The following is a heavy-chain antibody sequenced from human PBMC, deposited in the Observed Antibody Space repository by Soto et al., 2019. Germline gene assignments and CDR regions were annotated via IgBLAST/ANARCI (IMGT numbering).Heavy chain of an antibody. J-gene: IGHJ4*02. CDR2: INPNSGGT. V-gene: IGHV1-2*02. D-gene: IGHD3-22*01. Sequence: SVKVSCKASGYTFTGYYMHWVRQAPGQGLEWMGWINPNSGGTNYAQKFQGRVTMTRDTSISTAYMELSRLRSDDTAVYYCARVSPDSSGYYYGPSIDYWGKGTLVTVSP. CDR1: GYTFTGYY. CDR3: ARVSPDSSGYYYGPSIDY.